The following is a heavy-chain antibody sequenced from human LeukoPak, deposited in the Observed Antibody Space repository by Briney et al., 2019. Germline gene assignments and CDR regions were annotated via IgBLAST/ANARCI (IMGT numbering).Heavy chain of an antibody. Sequence: PGRSLRLSCAASGFTFSNYGMDWVRQAPGKGLEWVSYISSNSRTIDYADSVKGRFTISRDNARNSLYLQMNSLRAEDTAVYYCARGGAARPDYWGQGTLVAVSS. V-gene: IGHV3-48*01. D-gene: IGHD6-6*01. CDR1: GFTFSNYG. CDR3: ARGGAARPDY. CDR2: ISSNSRTI. J-gene: IGHJ4*02.